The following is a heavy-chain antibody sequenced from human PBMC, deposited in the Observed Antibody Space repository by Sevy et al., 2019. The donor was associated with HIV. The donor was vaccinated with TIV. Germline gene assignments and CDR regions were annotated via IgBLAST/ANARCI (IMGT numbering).Heavy chain of an antibody. CDR3: ARVSWEPSLFDS. CDR1: GGSFSDHF. V-gene: IGHV4-34*01. CDR2: INDSGTT. J-gene: IGHJ4*02. D-gene: IGHD1-26*01. Sequence: SETLSLTCAVYGGSFSDHFWTWIRHSPAKGLEWIGEINDSGTTNYNPSLKSRVSILIDTSKNQFSLKMWSLTTADTAIYYCARVSWEPSLFDSWGQGIQVTVSS.